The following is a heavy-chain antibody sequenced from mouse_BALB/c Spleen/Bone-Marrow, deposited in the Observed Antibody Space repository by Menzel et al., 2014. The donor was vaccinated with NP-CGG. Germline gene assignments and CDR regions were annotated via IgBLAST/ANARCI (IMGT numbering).Heavy chain of an antibody. Sequence: QVQLQQSGAELGMPGASVKMSCKASGYTFSDNWMYWVKQRPGQGLEWIGAIDTSDSYTNFNQKFMGKASLTVDASSSTAYMQVSSLTSYDSAVYYCARGGHDFSLDYWGQGTSVTVSS. CDR3: ARGGHDFSLDY. CDR1: GYTFSDNW. V-gene: IGHV1-69*01. J-gene: IGHJ4*01. D-gene: IGHD2-4*01. CDR2: IDTSDSYT.